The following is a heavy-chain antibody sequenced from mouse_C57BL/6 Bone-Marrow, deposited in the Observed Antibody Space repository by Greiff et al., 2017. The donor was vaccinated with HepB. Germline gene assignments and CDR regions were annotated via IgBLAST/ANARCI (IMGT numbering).Heavy chain of an antibody. D-gene: IGHD1-1*01. Sequence: VQLQQSGPVLVKPGASVKMSCKASGYTFTDYYMNWVKQSHGKSLEWIGVINPYNGGTSYNQKFKGKATLTVDKSSSTAYMELNSLTSEDSAVYYCASYGGRVDYWGQGTTLTVSS. CDR3: ASYGGRVDY. CDR2: INPYNGGT. J-gene: IGHJ2*01. CDR1: GYTFTDYY. V-gene: IGHV1-19*01.